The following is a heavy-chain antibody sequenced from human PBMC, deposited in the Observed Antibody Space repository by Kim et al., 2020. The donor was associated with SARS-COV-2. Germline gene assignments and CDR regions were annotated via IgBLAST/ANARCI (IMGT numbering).Heavy chain of an antibody. CDR1: GGSISSYY. CDR3: ARAYSSSWYYFDY. CDR2: IYYSGST. J-gene: IGHJ4*02. Sequence: SETLSLTCTVSGGSISSYYWSWIRQPPGKGLEWIGYIYYSGSTNYNPSLKSRVTISVDTSKNQFSLKLSSVTAADTAVYYCARAYSSSWYYFDYWGQGTLVTVSS. D-gene: IGHD6-13*01. V-gene: IGHV4-59*13.